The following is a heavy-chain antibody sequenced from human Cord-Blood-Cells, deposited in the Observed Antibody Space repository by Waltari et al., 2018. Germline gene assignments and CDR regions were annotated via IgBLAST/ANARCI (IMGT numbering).Heavy chain of an antibody. CDR1: GGSISSSNW. CDR3: ARADTAMDAFDI. CDR2: IYHSGGT. J-gene: IGHJ3*02. V-gene: IGHV4-4*02. Sequence: QVQLQESGPGLVKPSGTLSLTCAVSGGSISSSNWWSWVRQPPGKGLEWIGEIYHSGGTNYAPPLTSRVTISVGKSKNQFSLKLSSVTAADTAVYYCARADTAMDAFDIWGQGTMVTVSS. D-gene: IGHD5-18*01.